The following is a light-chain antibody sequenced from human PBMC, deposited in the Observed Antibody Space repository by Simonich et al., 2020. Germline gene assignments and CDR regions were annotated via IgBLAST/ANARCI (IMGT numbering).Light chain of an antibody. J-gene: IGKJ4*01. CDR3: QQYYSTLT. CDR2: WAS. V-gene: IGKV4-1*01. Sequence: DIVMTQSPDSLAVSLGERATINCKSSQSVLYSSNNKHYLAWYQQKPGQPPKLRIYWASAREAGVPDRVSGSGSGTDFTLTISSLQAEDVAVYYCQQYYSTLTFGGGTKVEIK. CDR1: QSVLYSSNNKHY.